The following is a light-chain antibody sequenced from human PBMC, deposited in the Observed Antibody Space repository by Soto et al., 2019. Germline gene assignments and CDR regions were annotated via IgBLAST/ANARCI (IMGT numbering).Light chain of an antibody. J-gene: IGKJ3*01. CDR1: QSVNSN. CDR3: QQYNSWPLT. CDR2: AAS. V-gene: IGKV3-15*01. Sequence: EIVMTQSPVTLSVSPGERATLSCRASQSVNSNLAWYQQKPGQAPRLLIYAASTGATGIPARFSGSGSGSDFTLTISSLQSEDFEVYYCQQYNSWPLTLGPGTKADIK.